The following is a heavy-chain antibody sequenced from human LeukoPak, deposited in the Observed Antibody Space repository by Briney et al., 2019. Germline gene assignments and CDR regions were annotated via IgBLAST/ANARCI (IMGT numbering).Heavy chain of an antibody. CDR1: GFTFSDYY. CDR3: ARDFSGIVDTVLVYYFDY. CDR2: ISSSSSYI. Sequence: PGGSLRLSCAASGFTFSDYYMSWIRQAPGKGLEWVSSISSSSSYIYYADSVKGRFTISRDNAKNSLYLQMNSLRAEDTAVYYCARDFSGIVDTVLVYYFDYWGQGTLVTVSS. J-gene: IGHJ4*02. D-gene: IGHD5-18*01. V-gene: IGHV3-11*06.